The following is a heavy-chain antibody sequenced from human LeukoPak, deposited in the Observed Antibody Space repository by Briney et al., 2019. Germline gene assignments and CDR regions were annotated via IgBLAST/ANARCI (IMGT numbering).Heavy chain of an antibody. CDR3: ARSYTAEGYYYDSSGYHFPYYFDY. CDR1: GGTFSSYA. CDR2: IIPIFGTA. J-gene: IGHJ4*02. V-gene: IGHV1-69*13. Sequence: ASVKVSCKASGGTFSSYAISWVRQAPGQGLEWMGGIIPIFGTANYAQKFQGRVTITADESTSTAYMELSSLRSEDTAVYYCARSYTAEGYYYDSSGYHFPYYFDYWGQGTLVTVSS. D-gene: IGHD3-22*01.